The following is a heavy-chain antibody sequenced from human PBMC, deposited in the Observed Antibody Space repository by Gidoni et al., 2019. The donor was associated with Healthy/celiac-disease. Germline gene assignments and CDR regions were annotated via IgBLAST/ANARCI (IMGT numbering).Heavy chain of an antibody. J-gene: IGHJ4*02. CDR1: GFTFSSYA. Sequence: EVQLLESGGGLVQPGLSLRLSCAASGFTFSSYAMSWVRQAPGKELEWVSAISGSGGSTYYADSLKGRFTISRDNSKNTLYLQMNSLRAEDTAVYYCATQSSSGYWGQGTLVTVSS. D-gene: IGHD3-22*01. CDR3: ATQSSSGY. V-gene: IGHV3-23*01. CDR2: ISGSGGST.